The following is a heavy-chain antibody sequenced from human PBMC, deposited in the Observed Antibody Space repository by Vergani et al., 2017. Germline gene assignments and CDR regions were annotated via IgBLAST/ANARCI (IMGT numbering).Heavy chain of an antibody. D-gene: IGHD2-15*01. J-gene: IGHJ6*02. V-gene: IGHV3-23*01. CDR1: GFTFSSYA. CDR2: ISGSGGST. Sequence: EVQLLESGGGLVQPGGSLRLSCAASGFTFSSYAMSWVRQAPGKGLEWVSAISGSGGSTYYADSVKGRFTISRDNSKNTLYLQMNSLRAEDTAVYYCAKDGYCSGGSCRPAFYYYGMDVWGQGTTVTVSS. CDR3: AKDGYCSGGSCRPAFYYYGMDV.